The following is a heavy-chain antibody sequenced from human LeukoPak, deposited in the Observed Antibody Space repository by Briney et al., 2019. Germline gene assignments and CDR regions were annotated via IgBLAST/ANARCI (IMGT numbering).Heavy chain of an antibody. Sequence: PGESLRLSCAASGFAFSSHAMTWVRQAPGKGLEWVSSISGSAEKTYYADSVKGRFTISRDSSQKILNLQMDNPRVEDTAIYYCARGSTYDFWSGDALDVWGQGTMVTVAS. V-gene: IGHV3-23*01. CDR2: ISGSAEKT. J-gene: IGHJ3*01. D-gene: IGHD3-3*01. CDR1: GFAFSSHA. CDR3: ARGSTYDFWSGDALDV.